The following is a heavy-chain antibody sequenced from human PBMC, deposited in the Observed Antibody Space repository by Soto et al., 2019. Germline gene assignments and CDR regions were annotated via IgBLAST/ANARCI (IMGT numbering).Heavy chain of an antibody. CDR2: ISAYNGNT. CDR3: ARGPTLLRFTHEYDY. Sequence: ASVKVSCKASGYTFTSYGISWVRQAPGQGLEWMGWISAYNGNTNYAQKLQGRVTMTTDTSTSTAYMELRSLRSADTAVYYCARGPTLLRFTHEYDYWGQGTLVTVSS. J-gene: IGHJ4*02. D-gene: IGHD3-3*01. CDR1: GYTFTSYG. V-gene: IGHV1-18*01.